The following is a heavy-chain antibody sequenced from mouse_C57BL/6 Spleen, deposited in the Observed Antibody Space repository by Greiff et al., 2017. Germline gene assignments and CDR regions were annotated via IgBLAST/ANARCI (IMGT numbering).Heavy chain of an antibody. V-gene: IGHV2-2*01. CDR1: GFSLTSYG. CDR2: IWSGGST. Sequence: QVQLQQSGPGLVQPSQSLSITCTVSGFSLTSYGVHWVRQSPGKGLEWLGVIWSGGSTDYNAAFISRLSISKDNSKSQVFFKMNSLQADDTAIYYCAINYYSNYYSMDYWGQGTSVTVSS. D-gene: IGHD2-5*01. CDR3: AINYYSNYYSMDY. J-gene: IGHJ4*01.